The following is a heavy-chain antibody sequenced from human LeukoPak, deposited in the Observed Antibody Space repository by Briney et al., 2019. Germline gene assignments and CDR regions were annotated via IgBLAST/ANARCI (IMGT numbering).Heavy chain of an antibody. D-gene: IGHD1-26*01. CDR1: GFTFTTYS. V-gene: IGHV4-38-2*01. Sequence: GPLRLSCEASGFTFTTYSMTWIRQPPGKGLEWIGSIYYSGSTYYKASLKSRVTISLDTSKNQFSLRLSSVTATDTAVYYCARSYSGSFLYWGQGSLVTVSS. CDR2: IYYSGST. J-gene: IGHJ4*02. CDR3: ARSYSGSFLY.